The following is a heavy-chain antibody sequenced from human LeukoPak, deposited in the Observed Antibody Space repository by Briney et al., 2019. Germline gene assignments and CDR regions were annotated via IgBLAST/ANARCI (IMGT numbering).Heavy chain of an antibody. V-gene: IGHV4-34*01. D-gene: IGHD2-15*01. CDR1: GGSFSGYY. CDR2: INHSGST. J-gene: IGHJ4*02. Sequence: PSETLSLTCAVYGGSFSGYYWSWIRQPPGKGLEWIGEINHSGSTNYNPSLKSRVTISVDTSKNQFSLKLSSVTAADTAVYYRARGRSILAYWGQGTLVTVSS. CDR3: ARGRSILAY.